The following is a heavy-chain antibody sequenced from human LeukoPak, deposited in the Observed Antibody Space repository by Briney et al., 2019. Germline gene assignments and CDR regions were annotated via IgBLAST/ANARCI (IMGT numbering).Heavy chain of an antibody. CDR2: ISWNSGSI. V-gene: IGHV3-9*01. Sequence: PGGSLRLSCAASGFIFSSYVMGWVRQAPGKGLEWVSGISWNSGSIGYADSVKGRFTISRDNAKNSLYLQMNSLRAEDTALYYCAKGAHYCSGGSCLYWYFDLWGRGTLVTVSS. CDR3: AKGAHYCSGGSCLYWYFDL. CDR1: GFIFSSYV. D-gene: IGHD2-15*01. J-gene: IGHJ2*01.